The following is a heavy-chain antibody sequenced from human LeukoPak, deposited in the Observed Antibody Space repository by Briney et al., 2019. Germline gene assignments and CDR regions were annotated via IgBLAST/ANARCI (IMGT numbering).Heavy chain of an antibody. V-gene: IGHV4-38-2*02. CDR3: ARELRYCSSTSCHDY. Sequence: SETLSLTCTVSGYSISSGYYWGWIRQPPGKGLEWIGSIYHSGSTYYNPSLKSRVTISVDTSKNQFSLKLSSVTAADTAVYYCARELRYCSSTSCHDYWGQGTLVTVPS. CDR2: IYHSGST. J-gene: IGHJ4*02. D-gene: IGHD2-2*01. CDR1: GYSISSGYY.